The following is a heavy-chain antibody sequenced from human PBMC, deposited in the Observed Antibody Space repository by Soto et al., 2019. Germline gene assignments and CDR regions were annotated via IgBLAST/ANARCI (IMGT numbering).Heavy chain of an antibody. CDR1: GGSISSSSYY. CDR2: IYYSGST. CDR3: ARDKDGSGSYGTIDY. Sequence: SETLSLTCTVSGGSISSSSYYWGWIRQPPGKGLEWIGSIYYSGSTYYNPSLKSRVTISVDTSKNQFSLKLSSVTAADTAVYYCARDKDGSGSYGTIDYWGQGALVTVSS. V-gene: IGHV4-39*02. D-gene: IGHD3-10*01. J-gene: IGHJ4*02.